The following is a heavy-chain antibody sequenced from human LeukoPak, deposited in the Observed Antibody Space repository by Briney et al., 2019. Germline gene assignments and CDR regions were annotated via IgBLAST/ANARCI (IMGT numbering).Heavy chain of an antibody. D-gene: IGHD6-19*01. Sequence: ASVKVSCKASGYTFTGYYMHWVRQAPGQGLEWMGWINAGNGNTKYSQKFQGRVTITRDTSASTAYMELSSLRSEDTAVYYCARDSSGWYRFWFDPWGQGTLVTVSS. CDR2: INAGNGNT. CDR3: ARDSSGWYRFWFDP. CDR1: GYTFTGYY. J-gene: IGHJ5*02. V-gene: IGHV1-3*01.